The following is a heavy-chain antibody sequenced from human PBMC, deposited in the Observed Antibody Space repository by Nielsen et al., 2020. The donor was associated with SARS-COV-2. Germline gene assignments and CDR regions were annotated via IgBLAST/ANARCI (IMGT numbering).Heavy chain of an antibody. CDR2: VSHSGSI. D-gene: IGHD2-2*01. CDR3: ARGDLVVVPSPILGLGPFFYYFYLDV. J-gene: IGHJ6*03. Sequence: SETLSLTCAVSGGSVSSNDWWTWVRPSPGKGLEWIGEVSHSGSINYNTSLKSRVTLSMDKSKRQFSLMLTSVSAAYTAVYFCARGDLVVVPSPILGLGPFFYYFYLDVWGKGTTVIVSS. CDR1: GGSVSSNDW. V-gene: IGHV4-4*02.